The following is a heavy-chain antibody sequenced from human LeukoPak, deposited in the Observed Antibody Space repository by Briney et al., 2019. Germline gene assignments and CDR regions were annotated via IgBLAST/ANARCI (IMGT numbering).Heavy chain of an antibody. CDR3: AGNLYTRFGDC. J-gene: IGHJ4*02. CDR1: GFTFSDYW. CDR2: INSDGSST. D-gene: IGHD2-2*01. V-gene: IGHV3-74*01. Sequence: PGGSLRLSCAASGFTFSDYWMHWVRQTPEKGLVWVSRINSDGSSTIYADSVKGRFTISRDNAQNTLYLQMNSLRAEDTAVYDCAGNLYTRFGDCWGQGALVTVSS.